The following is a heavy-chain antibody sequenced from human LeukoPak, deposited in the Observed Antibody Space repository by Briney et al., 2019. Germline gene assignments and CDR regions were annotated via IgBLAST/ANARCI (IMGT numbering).Heavy chain of an antibody. Sequence: GGSLRLSCAASGFTFSSYGMHWVRQAPGKGLEWVAVISYDGSNKYYADSVKDRFTISRDNSKNTLYLQMNSLRAEDTAVYYCARDYSYYGMDVWGQGTTVTVSS. CDR2: ISYDGSNK. J-gene: IGHJ6*02. CDR1: GFTFSSYG. CDR3: ARDYSYYGMDV. V-gene: IGHV3-30*03.